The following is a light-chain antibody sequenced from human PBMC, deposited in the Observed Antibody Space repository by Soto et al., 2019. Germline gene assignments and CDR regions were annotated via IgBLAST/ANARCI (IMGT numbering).Light chain of an antibody. CDR1: QSVSSY. V-gene: IGKV3-11*01. CDR3: QRRSSWPLS. CDR2: DAS. J-gene: IGKJ4*01. Sequence: EIVLTQSPGTPSLSPGERATLSCRASQSVSSYLAWYQQKPGQVPRLLIYDASNRVTGIPARFSGSGSGTDFTLTISSLEPEDFAVYYCQRRSSWPLSFGGGTKVDIK.